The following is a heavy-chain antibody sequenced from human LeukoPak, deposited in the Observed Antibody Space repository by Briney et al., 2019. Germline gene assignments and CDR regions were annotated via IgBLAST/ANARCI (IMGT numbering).Heavy chain of an antibody. J-gene: IGHJ4*02. CDR1: GFTFSSYS. V-gene: IGHV3-48*04. CDR2: ISSSSSTI. D-gene: IGHD3-10*01. Sequence: GGSLRLSCAASGFTFSSYSMNWVRQAPGKGLEWVSYISSSSSTIYYADSVKGRFTISRGNAKNSLYLQMNSLRAEDTAVYYCARDVDWFGDPGYFDYWGQGTLVTVSS. CDR3: ARDVDWFGDPGYFDY.